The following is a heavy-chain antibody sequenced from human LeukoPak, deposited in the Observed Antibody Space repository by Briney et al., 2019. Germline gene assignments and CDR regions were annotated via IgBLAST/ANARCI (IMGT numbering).Heavy chain of an antibody. Sequence: SETLSLICTVSGGSISSSSYYWGWICQPPGKGLEWIGSLYYSGSTYYNPSLKSRVTISVDTSKNQFSLKLSSVTAADTAVYYCATLTPGIATSGTLIPAYWGHGTLVTVSS. D-gene: IGHD6-13*01. CDR2: LYYSGST. CDR1: GGSISSSSYY. CDR3: ATLTPGIATSGTLIPAY. V-gene: IGHV4-39*01. J-gene: IGHJ4*01.